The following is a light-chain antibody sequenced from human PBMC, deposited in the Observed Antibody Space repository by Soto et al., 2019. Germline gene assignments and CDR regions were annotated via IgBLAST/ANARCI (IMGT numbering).Light chain of an antibody. CDR2: DTT. V-gene: IGKV3D-20*01. Sequence: DIVLTQSPATLSLSPGERATLSCGASQSITTNYLAWYQQKPGLSPRLLINDTTKRATSIQYRFTGSGSGTDFTLTSRRLEPEDVAVYYCQQYFILITFGGGTKVEIQ. J-gene: IGKJ4*01. CDR3: QQYFILIT. CDR1: QSITTNY.